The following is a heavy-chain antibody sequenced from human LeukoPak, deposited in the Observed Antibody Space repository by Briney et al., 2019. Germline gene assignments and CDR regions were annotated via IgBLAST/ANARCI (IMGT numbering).Heavy chain of an antibody. CDR1: GFTFGSYA. J-gene: IGHJ4*02. CDR3: VRDRPPYYDFWSGLDY. V-gene: IGHV3-30-3*01. CDR2: ISYDGSNK. D-gene: IGHD3-3*01. Sequence: GGSLRLSCAASGFTFGSYAMHWVRQAPGKGLEWVAVISYDGSNKYYADSVKGRFNISRDNSKNTLYLQMSSLRAEDTAVYYCVRDRPPYYDFWSGLDYWGQGTLVTVSS.